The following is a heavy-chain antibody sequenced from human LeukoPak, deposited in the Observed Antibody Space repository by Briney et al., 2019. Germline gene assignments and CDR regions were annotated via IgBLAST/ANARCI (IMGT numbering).Heavy chain of an antibody. CDR2: IYHSGST. CDR1: GGSLSSGGYY. CDR3: ARRRGYLDY. J-gene: IGHJ4*02. V-gene: IGHV4-30-2*01. Sequence: SQTLSLTCTVSGGSLSSGGYYWSWIRQPPGKGLEWIGEIYHSGSTNYNPSLKSRVTISVDKSKNQFSLKLSSVTAADTAMYYCARRRGYLDYWGQGALVTVSS.